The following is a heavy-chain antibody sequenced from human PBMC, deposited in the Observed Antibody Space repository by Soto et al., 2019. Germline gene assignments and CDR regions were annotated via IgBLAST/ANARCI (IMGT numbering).Heavy chain of an antibody. J-gene: IGHJ4*02. Sequence: ETLSLTCTVSGGSFFGYYWSWIRQPPGKGLEWIGYIYYSGSTNYNPSLKSRVTISVDTSKSQFSLNLNSVTAADTAVYYCASLYRSGGSCYPAYFDYWGQGTLVTVSS. CDR2: IYYSGST. V-gene: IGHV4-59*01. CDR1: GGSFFGYY. CDR3: ASLYRSGGSCYPAYFDY. D-gene: IGHD2-15*01.